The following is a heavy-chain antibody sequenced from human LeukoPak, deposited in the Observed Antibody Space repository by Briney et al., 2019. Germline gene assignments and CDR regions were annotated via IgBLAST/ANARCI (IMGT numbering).Heavy chain of an antibody. D-gene: IGHD3-22*01. CDR2: INPNSGGT. CDR1: GYTFTGYY. Sequence: GASVKVSCKASGYTFTGYYMHWVRQAPGQGLEWMGWINPNSGGTNYAQKFQGRVTMTRDTSISTAYMELSRLRSDDTAVYYCASSPYYDSSGYYSDYWGQGTLVTVSS. V-gene: IGHV1-2*02. CDR3: ASSPYYDSSGYYSDY. J-gene: IGHJ4*02.